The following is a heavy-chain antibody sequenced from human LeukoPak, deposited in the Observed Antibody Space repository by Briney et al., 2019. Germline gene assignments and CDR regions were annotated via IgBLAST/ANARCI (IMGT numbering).Heavy chain of an antibody. Sequence: GRSLRLSCAASGFTFSSYAMHWVRQAPGKGLEWVAVISYDGSNKYYADSVKGRFTISRDNSKNTLYLQMNSLRAEDTAVYYCAREYWGYSYGYIGYWGQGTLVTVSS. CDR3: AREYWGYSYGYIGY. D-gene: IGHD5-18*01. CDR1: GFTFSSYA. V-gene: IGHV3-30*04. CDR2: ISYDGSNK. J-gene: IGHJ4*02.